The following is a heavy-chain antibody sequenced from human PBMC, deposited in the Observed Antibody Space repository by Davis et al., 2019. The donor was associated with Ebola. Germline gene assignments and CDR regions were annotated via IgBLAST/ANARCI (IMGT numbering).Heavy chain of an antibody. CDR2: IHYSGNT. J-gene: IGHJ2*01. Sequence: MPSETLSLTCTVSGGSISGYYWSWIRQPPGKGLESIGYIHYSGNTYYNSSLKSRVTISVDTSKNQFSLSLTSVTAADTAVYFCARFNVLVGTSWYFDLWGRGTLVTVSS. V-gene: IGHV4-59*08. CDR3: ARFNVLVGTSWYFDL. CDR1: GGSISGYY. D-gene: IGHD6-19*01.